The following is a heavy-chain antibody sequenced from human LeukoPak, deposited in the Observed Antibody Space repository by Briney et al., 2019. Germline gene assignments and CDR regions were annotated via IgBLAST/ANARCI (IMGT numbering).Heavy chain of an antibody. V-gene: IGHV4-34*01. D-gene: IGHD5-18*01. J-gene: IGHJ4*02. Sequence: SETLSLTCAVYGGSFSGYYWSWIRQPPGEGLEWIGEINHSGSTNYNPSLKSRVTISVDTSKNQFSLKLSSVTAADTAVYFCARERTDTSMDYWGQGTLVTVSS. CDR3: ARERTDTSMDY. CDR2: INHSGST. CDR1: GGSFSGYY.